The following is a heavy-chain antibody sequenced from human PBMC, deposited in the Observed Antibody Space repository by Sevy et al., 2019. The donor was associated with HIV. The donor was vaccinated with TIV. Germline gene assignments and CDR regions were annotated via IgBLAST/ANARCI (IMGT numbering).Heavy chain of an antibody. J-gene: IGHJ3*02. Sequence: GGSLRLSCAASGFTFSSYAMSWVRQAPGKGLEWVSAISGSGGSTYYADSVKGRFTISRDNSKNTLYLQMNSLRAEDTAVYYCAAGGWGSDAFDIWGQRTMVTVSS. CDR1: GFTFSSYA. V-gene: IGHV3-23*01. D-gene: IGHD6-19*01. CDR3: AAGGWGSDAFDI. CDR2: ISGSGGST.